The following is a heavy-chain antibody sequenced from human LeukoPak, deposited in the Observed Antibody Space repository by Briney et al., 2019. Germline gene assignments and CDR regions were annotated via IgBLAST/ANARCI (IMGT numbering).Heavy chain of an antibody. Sequence: SQTLSLTCTVSGGPISSGYYWGWIRQPPGKGLEWIGSIYHSGSTYYNPSLKSRVTTSVDTSKNQFSLKLSSVTAADTAVYYCARVRGRQDINFDYWGQGTLVTVSS. CDR2: IYHSGST. CDR1: GGPISSGYY. D-gene: IGHD6-25*01. J-gene: IGHJ4*02. CDR3: ARVRGRQDINFDY. V-gene: IGHV4-38-2*02.